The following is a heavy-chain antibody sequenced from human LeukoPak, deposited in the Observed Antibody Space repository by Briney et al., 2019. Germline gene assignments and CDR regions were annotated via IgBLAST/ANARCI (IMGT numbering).Heavy chain of an antibody. CDR1: GFTFSSYG. V-gene: IGHV3-30*02. Sequence: GGSLRLSCAASGFTFSSYGMHWVRRAPGKGLEWVAFIRYDGSNKYYADSVKGRFTISRDNSKNTLYLQMNSLRAEDTAVYYCAKDSNYYDSSGYYYDVYWGQGTLVTVSS. D-gene: IGHD3-22*01. J-gene: IGHJ4*02. CDR3: AKDSNYYDSSGYYYDVY. CDR2: IRYDGSNK.